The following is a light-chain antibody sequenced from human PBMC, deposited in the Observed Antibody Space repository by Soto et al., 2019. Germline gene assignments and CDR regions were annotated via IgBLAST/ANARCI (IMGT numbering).Light chain of an antibody. CDR3: SSHAGTYPGV. Sequence: QSALTQPRSVSGSPGQSVTISCTGTSSDVGGYNFVSWYQQLPGKAPKLMIYDVTKRPSGVPDRFSGSKSGNTASLTISGLQAEDEADYSCSSHAGTYPGVFGGGTKLTFL. V-gene: IGLV2-11*01. J-gene: IGLJ3*02. CDR1: SSDVGGYNF. CDR2: DVT.